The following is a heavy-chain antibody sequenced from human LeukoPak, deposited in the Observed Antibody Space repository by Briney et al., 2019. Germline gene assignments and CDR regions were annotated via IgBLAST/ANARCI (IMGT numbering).Heavy chain of an antibody. D-gene: IGHD1-26*01. J-gene: IGHJ5*02. CDR1: GFTFSSYA. V-gene: IGHV3-23*01. Sequence: GGSLRLSRAASGFTFSSYAMYWVRQAPGKGLEWVSSISGYGGSTYYADSVKGRFTISRDNSKNTLYLQMNSLGADDTAVYFCAKDPRGSHNWLDPWGQGTLVTVSS. CDR2: ISGYGGST. CDR3: AKDPRGSHNWLDP.